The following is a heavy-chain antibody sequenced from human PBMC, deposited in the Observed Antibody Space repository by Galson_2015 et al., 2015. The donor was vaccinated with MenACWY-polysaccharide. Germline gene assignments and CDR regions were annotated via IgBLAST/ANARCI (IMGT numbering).Heavy chain of an antibody. CDR2: MNPNSGNT. Sequence: SVKVSCKASGYTFISYDFNWVRQATGQGLEWMGWMNPNSGNTGYAQKFQGRVTMTRNTSISTAYMGLSSLRSEDTAVYYCARVGYYDSSGYSLNAFDIRGQGAMVTVST. D-gene: IGHD3-22*01. CDR3: ARVGYYDSSGYSLNAFDI. V-gene: IGHV1-8*01. J-gene: IGHJ3*02. CDR1: GYTFISYD.